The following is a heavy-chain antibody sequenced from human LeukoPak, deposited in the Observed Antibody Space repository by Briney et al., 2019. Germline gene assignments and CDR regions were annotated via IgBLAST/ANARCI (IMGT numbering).Heavy chain of an antibody. J-gene: IGHJ4*02. Sequence: SETLSLTCTVSGGSINIYYWSWIRQPPGKGLEWIGYIYYSGSTKYNPSLKSRVTISVDTPKNQFSLNLGSVTAADTALYYCARGGRYDVLTGYYGFDYWGQGTLVTVSS. CDR1: GGSINIYY. CDR3: ARGGRYDVLTGYYGFDY. V-gene: IGHV4-59*01. CDR2: IYYSGST. D-gene: IGHD3-9*01.